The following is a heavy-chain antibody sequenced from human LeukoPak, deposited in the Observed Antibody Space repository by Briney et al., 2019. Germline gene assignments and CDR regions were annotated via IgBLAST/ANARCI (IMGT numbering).Heavy chain of an antibody. V-gene: IGHV1-69*04. CDR3: ARDKAWGVNLDY. CDR1: GGTFSSYA. Sequence: RASVKVSCKASGGTFSSYAISWVRQAPGQGLEWMGRIIPILGIANYAQKFQGRVTITADKSTSTAYMELSSLRSEDTAVYYCARDKAWGVNLDYWGQGTLVTVSS. D-gene: IGHD3-16*01. J-gene: IGHJ4*02. CDR2: IIPILGIA.